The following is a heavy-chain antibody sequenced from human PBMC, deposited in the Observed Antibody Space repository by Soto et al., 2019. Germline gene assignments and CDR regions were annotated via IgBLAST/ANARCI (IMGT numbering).Heavy chain of an antibody. CDR1: GGSVSVYF. CDR3: GGDSAGDSGQ. D-gene: IGHD4-17*01. V-gene: IGHV4-59*02. J-gene: IGHJ4*02. Sequence: PSDSPSLTCKVCGGSVSVYFWGGTWQAPGKGLEWIGYIHERGVTNYNPSLKSRVTMSVDTSKNQCSLTLRSVHTADTAIDFSGGDSAGDSGQWGRASLLT. CDR2: IHERGVT.